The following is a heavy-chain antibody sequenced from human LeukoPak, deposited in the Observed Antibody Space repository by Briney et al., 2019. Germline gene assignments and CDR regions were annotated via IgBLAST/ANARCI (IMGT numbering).Heavy chain of an antibody. CDR3: ATLYYYDTDY. Sequence: SETLSLTCTVSGGSISSYYWSWIRQPPGKGLEWIGYIYYSGSTNYNPSLKSRVTISVDTSKNQFSLRLSSVAAADTAFYYCATLYYYDTDYWGQGILVTVSS. CDR1: GGSISSYY. D-gene: IGHD3-22*01. J-gene: IGHJ4*02. CDR2: IYYSGST. V-gene: IGHV4-59*12.